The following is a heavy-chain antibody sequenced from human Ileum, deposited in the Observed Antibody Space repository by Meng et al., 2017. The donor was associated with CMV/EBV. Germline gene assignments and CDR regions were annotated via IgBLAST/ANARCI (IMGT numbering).Heavy chain of an antibody. CDR3: ARIPKNGYDYGLDY. CDR1: GGSMSSYF. CDR2: IYSSGNT. Sequence: GPGPGLVKPSEPLSLTCTVSGGSMSSYFWSWIRQPAGKGLEWIGRIYSSGNTNYNPSLKSRVTVSVDTSKNQFYLKMTSVTAADTAVYYCARIPKNGYDYGLDYWGQGTLVTVSS. V-gene: IGHV4-4*07. J-gene: IGHJ4*02. D-gene: IGHD5-12*01.